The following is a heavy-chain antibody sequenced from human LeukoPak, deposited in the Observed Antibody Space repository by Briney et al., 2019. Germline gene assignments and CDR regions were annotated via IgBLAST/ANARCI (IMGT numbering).Heavy chain of an antibody. CDR2: IYYSGST. J-gene: IGHJ4*02. CDR1: GGSISSYY. Sequence: SETLSLTCTVSGGSISSYYWNWIRQPPGKGLEWIGYIYYSGSTNYNPSLKSRVTISVDTSKNQFSLKLSSVTAADTAVYYCARLARIAAVKYYFDYWGQGTLVTVSS. D-gene: IGHD6-13*01. V-gene: IGHV4-59*08. CDR3: ARLARIAAVKYYFDY.